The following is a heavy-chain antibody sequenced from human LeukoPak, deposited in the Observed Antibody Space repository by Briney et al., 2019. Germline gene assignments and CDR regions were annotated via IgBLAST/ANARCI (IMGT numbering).Heavy chain of an antibody. J-gene: IGHJ5*02. Sequence: PGGSLRLSCAASGFSFDDYAMHWVRQAPGKGLEWVSLICGDGGSTYYADYIKGRITIPRNNSKNSLYLQKNSLSTEDTALNYGAKGANPYCSSTSSNAPWGQGTLVTVSA. CDR1: GFSFDDYA. CDR2: ICGDGGST. V-gene: IGHV3-43*02. D-gene: IGHD2-2*01. CDR3: AKGANPYCSSTSSNAP.